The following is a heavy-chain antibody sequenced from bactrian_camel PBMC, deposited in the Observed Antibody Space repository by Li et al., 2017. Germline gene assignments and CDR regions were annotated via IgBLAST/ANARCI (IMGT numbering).Heavy chain of an antibody. Sequence: QVQLVESGGGLVQPGGSLRLSCAASGFTFSSYWMYWVRQAPGKGFEWVSIINSGGSRTFYTDSVKGRFTISQDNSKNTLFLQMNVLRPEDTAMYYCAARKVARGSHFSLGRAPALRREEYNFWGQGTQVTVS. V-gene: IGHV3S1*01. CDR2: INSGGSRT. CDR1: GFTFSSYW. D-gene: IGHD2*01. J-gene: IGHJ4*01. CDR3: AARKVARGSHFSLGRAPALRREEYNF.